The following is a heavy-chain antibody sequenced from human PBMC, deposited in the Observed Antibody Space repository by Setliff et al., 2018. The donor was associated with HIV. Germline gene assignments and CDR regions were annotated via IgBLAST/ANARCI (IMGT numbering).Heavy chain of an antibody. CDR3: ARFGPLRYFDH. D-gene: IGHD4-17*01. J-gene: IGHJ4*02. V-gene: IGHV1-3*01. Sequence: ASVKVSCKGSGYAFVTYAMHWVRQAPGQGLEWMGWISPNNGDTRYSQKFQGSVTFTRDTSASTAYMEVTGLRSEDTAVYYCARFGPLRYFDHWGQGTLVTVSS. CDR2: ISPNNGDT. CDR1: GYAFVTYA.